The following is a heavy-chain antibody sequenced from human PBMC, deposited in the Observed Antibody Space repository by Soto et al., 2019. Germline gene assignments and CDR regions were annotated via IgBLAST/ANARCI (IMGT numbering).Heavy chain of an antibody. J-gene: IGHJ6*02. Sequence: EVQLVASGGGVVQPGGSLRLSCAASGFSFSTYDMHWVRQVSGKGLEWVSAIGSADDPYYLGSVKGRFTISRENAKNSLYLQMNSLRAGDTAVYYCARAYSGRLPRRADYYYAMDVWGLGTTVTVSS. CDR1: GFSFSTYD. CDR2: IGSADDP. D-gene: IGHD2-15*01. V-gene: IGHV3-13*05. CDR3: ARAYSGRLPRRADYYYAMDV.